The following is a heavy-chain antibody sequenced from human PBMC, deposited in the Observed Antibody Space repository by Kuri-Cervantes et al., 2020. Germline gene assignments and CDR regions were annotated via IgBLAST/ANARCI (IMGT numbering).Heavy chain of an antibody. J-gene: IGHJ4*02. CDR2: ISSSSSYI. CDR3: ASGILWFGEV. Sequence: ETLSLTCAASGFTFSSYSMNWVRQAPGKGLEWVSSISSSSSYIYYADSVKGRFTISRDNAKNSLYLQMNSLRAEDTAVYYCASGILWFGEVWGQGTLVTVSS. CDR1: GFTFSSYS. V-gene: IGHV3-21*01. D-gene: IGHD3-10*01.